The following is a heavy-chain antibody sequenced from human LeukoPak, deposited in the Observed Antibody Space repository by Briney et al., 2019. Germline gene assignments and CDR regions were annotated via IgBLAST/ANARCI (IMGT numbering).Heavy chain of an antibody. CDR2: ISSSSSYI. CDR1: GFTFSSYS. V-gene: IGHV3-21*01. D-gene: IGHD2-15*01. J-gene: IGHJ4*02. CDR3: ARDRRYCSGGSCFDY. Sequence: GGSLRLSCAASGFTFSSYSMNWVRQAPGKGLEWVSSISSSSSYIYYADSVKGRFTISRDNAKNSLYLLMNSLRAEDTAVYYCARDRRYCSGGSCFDYWGQGTLVTVSS.